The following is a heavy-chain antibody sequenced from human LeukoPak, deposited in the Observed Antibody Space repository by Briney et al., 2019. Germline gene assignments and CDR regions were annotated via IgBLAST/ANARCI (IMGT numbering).Heavy chain of an antibody. Sequence: QPGGSLRLSCAASGFTFSAYSMNWVRQAPGKGLEWVSYISGTGSTIYYANSVKSRFTISRDNAKNSLYLQMNSLRDEDTAVYYCARWSYGMDVWGQGTTVTVSS. CDR3: ARWSYGMDV. CDR2: ISGTGSTI. D-gene: IGHD3-3*01. CDR1: GFTFSAYS. J-gene: IGHJ6*02. V-gene: IGHV3-48*02.